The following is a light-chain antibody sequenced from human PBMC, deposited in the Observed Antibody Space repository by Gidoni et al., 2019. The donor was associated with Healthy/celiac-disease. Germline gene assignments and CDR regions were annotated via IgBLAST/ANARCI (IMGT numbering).Light chain of an antibody. J-gene: IGLJ2*01. CDR1: SSNIGAGYD. V-gene: IGLV1-40*01. CDR3: QSYDSSLSGSEV. CDR2: GNS. Sequence: QSVLTQPPSVSGAPWQRVTISCPGSSSNIGAGYDVDWYQQLPGTAPKLLIYGNSNRPSGVPDRFSGSKSGTSASLAITGLQAEDEADYYCQSYDSSLSGSEVFGGGTKLTAL.